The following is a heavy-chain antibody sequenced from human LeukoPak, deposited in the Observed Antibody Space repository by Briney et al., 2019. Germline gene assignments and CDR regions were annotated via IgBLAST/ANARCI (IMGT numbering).Heavy chain of an antibody. J-gene: IGHJ4*02. CDR3: ARGRGGTTRFLEGTYDY. CDR2: IYSAVRT. Sequence: PGGSLRLSCAASGFTFSSYWMHWVRQGPWKRQEWVSVIYSAVRTYYADSVKGRFTIYRDNSKNTRYLQMNSLRAEDTAVYYCARGRGGTTRFLEGTYDYWGRGTLVTVSS. V-gene: IGHV3-66*01. D-gene: IGHD3-3*01. CDR1: GFTFSSYW.